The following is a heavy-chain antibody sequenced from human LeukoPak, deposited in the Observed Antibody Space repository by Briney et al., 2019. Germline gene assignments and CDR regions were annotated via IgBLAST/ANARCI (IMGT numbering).Heavy chain of an antibody. CDR1: GYTVTSYY. J-gene: IGHJ4*02. Sequence: ASAKVSCKASGYTVTSYYIDRVRQASGQGLEWMGIINPSGGSTTYAQKFQGRVAMTRDTSTSRVYMEVSSLRSEDTAVYYCARTYSSSDEFDYWGQGTLVTVSS. CDR2: INPSGGST. D-gene: IGHD6-13*01. V-gene: IGHV1-46*01. CDR3: ARTYSSSDEFDY.